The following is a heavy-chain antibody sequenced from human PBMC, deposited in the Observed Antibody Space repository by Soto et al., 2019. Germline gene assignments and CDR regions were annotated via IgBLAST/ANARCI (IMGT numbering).Heavy chain of an antibody. D-gene: IGHD3-10*01. Sequence: GGSLRLSCAASGFTFSFYSMNWVRQAPGKGLEWVSYISSSSSTTYYADSVKGRFTMSRDNAKNSLYLQMNSLRAEDTAVYFCARWDASGSYYTRVNYFHYFYMDVWGKGTTVTVSS. CDR3: ARWDASGSYYTRVNYFHYFYMDV. V-gene: IGHV3-48*01. CDR1: GFTFSFYS. J-gene: IGHJ6*03. CDR2: ISSSSSTT.